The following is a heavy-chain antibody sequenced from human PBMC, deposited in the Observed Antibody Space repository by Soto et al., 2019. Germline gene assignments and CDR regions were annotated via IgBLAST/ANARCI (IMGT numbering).Heavy chain of an antibody. J-gene: IGHJ6*01. D-gene: IGHD2-15*01. CDR3: ARGTREEDTYYYYYGMEV. CDR2: MNPSSGNK. CDR1: GYTFTSYA. Sequence: ASVKVSSKASGYTFTSYARHWVRQTPGQTLEWMGWMNPSSGNKGYAQKFQGRVTMTSSTSISRAYMELSSLRSEDTAVYYCARGTREEDTYYYYYGMEVWGQGTTVTVYS. V-gene: IGHV1-8*02.